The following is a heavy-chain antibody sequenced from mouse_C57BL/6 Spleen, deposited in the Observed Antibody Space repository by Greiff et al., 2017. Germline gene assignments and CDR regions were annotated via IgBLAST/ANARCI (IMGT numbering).Heavy chain of an antibody. Sequence: DVQLQESGGDLVKPGGSLKLSCAASGFTFSSYGMSWVRQTPDKRLEWVATISSGGSYTYYPDSVKGRFTISRDNAKNTLYLQMSSLKSEDTAMYYCARPSYYGSSYERDYFDYWGQGTTLTVSS. V-gene: IGHV5-6*01. D-gene: IGHD1-1*01. CDR1: GFTFSSYG. CDR2: ISSGGSYT. J-gene: IGHJ2*01. CDR3: ARPSYYGSSYERDYFDY.